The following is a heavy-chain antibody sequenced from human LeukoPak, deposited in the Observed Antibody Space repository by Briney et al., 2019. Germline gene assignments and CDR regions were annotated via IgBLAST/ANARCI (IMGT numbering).Heavy chain of an antibody. J-gene: IGHJ5*02. CDR1: GFTCSSYW. V-gene: IGHV3-74*01. CDR2: ISADGSVT. D-gene: IGHD2-15*01. Sequence: GGSLRLSCADAGFTCSSYWMHWVRQTPGKVLVGVSCISADGSVTRYADSVKGRFTISRDNTKSTLYLQMHSLRAEHTAVYYCATAGGDGSRMGFDPWGQGTLVTVSS. CDR3: ATAGGDGSRMGFDP.